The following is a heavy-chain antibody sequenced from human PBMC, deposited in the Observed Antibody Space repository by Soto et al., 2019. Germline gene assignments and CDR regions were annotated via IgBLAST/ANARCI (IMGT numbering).Heavy chain of an antibody. D-gene: IGHD6-13*01. CDR2: IYYSGST. Sequence: SETLSLTCTVSGGSISSGGYYWNWIRQHPGKGLEWIGYIYYSGSTYYNPSLKSRVTISVDTSKNQFSLKLSSVTAADTAVYYCASGVGIAAAGTFDYWGQGTLVTVSS. CDR1: GGSISSGGYY. J-gene: IGHJ4*02. CDR3: ASGVGIAAAGTFDY. V-gene: IGHV4-31*03.